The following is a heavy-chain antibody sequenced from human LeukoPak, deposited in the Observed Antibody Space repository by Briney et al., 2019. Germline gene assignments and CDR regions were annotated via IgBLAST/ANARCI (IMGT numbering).Heavy chain of an antibody. Sequence: PGGSLRLSCAASGFSFSVYWMTWVRQAPGKGLEWVAKIEQDGSEKYYVDSVKGRFTISRDNAKKSLYLQMNSLRAEDTAVYYCAKGSAGILSGYYYFDYWGQGILVTVSS. V-gene: IGHV3-7*01. D-gene: IGHD3-9*01. J-gene: IGHJ4*02. CDR2: IEQDGSEK. CDR1: GFSFSVYW. CDR3: AKGSAGILSGYYYFDY.